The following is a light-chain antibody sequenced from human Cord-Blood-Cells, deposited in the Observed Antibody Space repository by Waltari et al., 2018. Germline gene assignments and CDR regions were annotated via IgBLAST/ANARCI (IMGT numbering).Light chain of an antibody. Sequence: SYELTQPPSVSVSPGQTASITCSGAKLGVKYAFWYQQKPGQSPVLVIYQDSKRPSGIPERFSGSNSGNTATLTISGTQAMDEADYYCQAWDSSTVVFGGGTKLTVL. V-gene: IGLV3-1*01. J-gene: IGLJ2*01. CDR2: QDS. CDR3: QAWDSSTVV. CDR1: KLGVKY.